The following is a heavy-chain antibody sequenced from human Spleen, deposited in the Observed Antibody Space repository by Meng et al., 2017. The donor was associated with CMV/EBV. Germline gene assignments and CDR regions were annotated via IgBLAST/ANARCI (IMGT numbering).Heavy chain of an antibody. D-gene: IGHD1-7*01. J-gene: IGHJ5*02. CDR3: ARETTGTTAGRWFDP. Sequence: TGSGGTVTSCYGSGIRQHAGKGLEWIGRIYTSGSTNYNHALKSRLTMSVDTSNNQFSLKLSSLTAADTAVYYCARETTGTTAGRWFDPWGQGTLVTVSS. V-gene: IGHV4-4*07. CDR1: GGTVTSCY. CDR2: IYTSGST.